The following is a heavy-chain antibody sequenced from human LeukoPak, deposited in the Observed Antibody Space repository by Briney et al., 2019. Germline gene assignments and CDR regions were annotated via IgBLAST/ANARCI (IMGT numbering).Heavy chain of an antibody. CDR3: ARSPLYCSSTSCSGYYYMDV. D-gene: IGHD2-2*01. V-gene: IGHV5-51*01. CDR2: IYPGDSDT. CDR1: GYSFTSYW. J-gene: IGHJ6*03. Sequence: ESLKISCKGSGYSFTSYWIGWVCQMPGKGLEWMGIIYPGDSDTRYSPSFQGQVTISADKSISTAYLQWSSLKASDTAMYYCARSPLYCSSTSCSGYYYMDVWGKGTTVTVSS.